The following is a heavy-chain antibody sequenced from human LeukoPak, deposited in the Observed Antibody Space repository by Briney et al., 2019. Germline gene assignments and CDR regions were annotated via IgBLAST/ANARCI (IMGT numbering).Heavy chain of an antibody. CDR3: VKDTLLTGDT. CDR2: ISYDRSNQ. J-gene: IGHJ4*02. Sequence: PGGSLRLSCAASGFTFSGYGMHWVRQAPGKGLEWVAFISYDRSNQYYADSVKGRFTISRDNSKNALYLQMNSLGPEDTALYYCVKDTLLTGDTWGQGTLVTVSS. V-gene: IGHV3-30*02. CDR1: GFTFSGYG. D-gene: IGHD3-16*01.